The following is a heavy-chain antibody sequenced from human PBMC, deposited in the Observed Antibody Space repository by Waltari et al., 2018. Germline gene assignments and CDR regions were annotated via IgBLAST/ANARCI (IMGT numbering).Heavy chain of an antibody. J-gene: IGHJ4*02. CDR2: ISNDGSNK. CDR1: GFTFSSYG. CDR3: AKDFRSGYDWGGGFDY. D-gene: IGHD5-12*01. Sequence: QVQLVESGGGVVQPGRSLRLSCAASGFTFSSYGMHWVRQAPGKGLEWVAVISNDGSNKNYADSVKGRFTISRDNSKNTLYLQMNSLRAEDTAVYYCAKDFRSGYDWGGGFDYWGQGTLVTVSS. V-gene: IGHV3-30*18.